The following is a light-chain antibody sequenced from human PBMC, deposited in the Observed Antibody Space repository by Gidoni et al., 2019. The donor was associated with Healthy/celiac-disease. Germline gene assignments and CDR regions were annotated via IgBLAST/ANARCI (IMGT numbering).Light chain of an antibody. J-gene: IGKJ1*01. CDR1: QSISSY. CDR2: AAS. Sequence: DIQMTQSPSSLSASVGDRVTITCPASQSISSYLIWYQQKPGKAPKLLIYAASSLQSGVPSRFSGSGSGTDFTLTISSLQPEDFATYYCQQSYSTPWTFGQGTKVEIK. CDR3: QQSYSTPWT. V-gene: IGKV1-39*01.